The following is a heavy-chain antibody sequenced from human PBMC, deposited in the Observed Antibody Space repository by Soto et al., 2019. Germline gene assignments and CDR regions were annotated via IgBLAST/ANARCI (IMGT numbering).Heavy chain of an antibody. CDR1: GFTFSNCE. CDR2: IPSSGGTI. Sequence: PGGSLRLSCAASGFTFSNCEMNWVRQAPGKGLEWVSYIPSSGGTIYYADSVKGRFTISRDNAKKSLYLQMNSLRAEDTAVYYCARNWNEYLDYWGQGTLVTVSS. V-gene: IGHV3-48*03. D-gene: IGHD1-1*01. J-gene: IGHJ4*02. CDR3: ARNWNEYLDY.